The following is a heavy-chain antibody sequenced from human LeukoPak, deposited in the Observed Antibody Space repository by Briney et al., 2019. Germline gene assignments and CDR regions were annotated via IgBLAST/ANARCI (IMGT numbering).Heavy chain of an antibody. V-gene: IGHV4-39*07. J-gene: IGHJ4*02. CDR1: GGSISSKIYY. Sequence: SETLSLTCTVFGGSISSKIYYWGWIRQSPGKGLEWIGSIYYSGSPYYNPSLKSRVTISVDTSKNQLSLNLSSVTAADTAVFYCATAPYYYGRRDFDYWGQGTLVSVSS. CDR2: IYYSGSP. D-gene: IGHD3-10*01. CDR3: ATAPYYYGRRDFDY.